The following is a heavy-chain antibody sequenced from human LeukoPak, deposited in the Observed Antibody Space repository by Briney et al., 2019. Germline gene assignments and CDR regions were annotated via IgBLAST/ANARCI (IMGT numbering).Heavy chain of an antibody. CDR3: ARGRYYYDRSGGGGDY. V-gene: IGHV3-11*01. CDR1: GFTFSDYS. Sequence: GGCLRLSCAASGFTFSDYSMSWVRQAPGKGLEWDSYISSSGTNIYYADSVKGRFTISRDNAKNSLYLQMNSLRAADKAVYYCARGRYYYDRSGGGGDYWGQGTLVTVS. CDR2: ISSSGTNI. J-gene: IGHJ4*02. D-gene: IGHD3-22*01.